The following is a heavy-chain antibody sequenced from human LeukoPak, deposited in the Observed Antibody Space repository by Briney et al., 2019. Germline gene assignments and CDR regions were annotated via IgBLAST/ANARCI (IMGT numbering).Heavy chain of an antibody. Sequence: GGSLRLSCAASGFTFSSYSMNWVRQAPGKGLEWVSSISSSSSYIYYADSVKGRFTISRDNAKNSLYLQMNSLRAEDTAVYYCARIVVVPAAMGFDYWGQGTLSPSPQ. CDR2: ISSSSSYI. CDR1: GFTFSSYS. CDR3: ARIVVVPAAMGFDY. J-gene: IGHJ4*02. V-gene: IGHV3-21*01. D-gene: IGHD2-2*01.